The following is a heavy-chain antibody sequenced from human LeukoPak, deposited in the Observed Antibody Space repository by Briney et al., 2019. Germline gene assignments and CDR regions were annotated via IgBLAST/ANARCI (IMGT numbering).Heavy chain of an antibody. J-gene: IGHJ5*02. V-gene: IGHV3-23*01. CDR2: ISSTDAGT. Sequence: GGSLRLSCAASGFSLSSYAMSWVRQAPGKGLEWVSAISSTDAGTYHADSVRGRFTISRDNSKNTLYLQMNSLRAEDTAVYYCAKSRDLDIVVVPAASFLSWGQGTLVTVSS. CDR1: GFSLSSYA. D-gene: IGHD2-2*01. CDR3: AKSRDLDIVVVPAASFLS.